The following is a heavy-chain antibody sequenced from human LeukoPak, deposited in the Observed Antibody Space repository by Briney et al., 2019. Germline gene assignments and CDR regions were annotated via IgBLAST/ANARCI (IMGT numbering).Heavy chain of an antibody. Sequence: GGSLRLACAASGLILSSYGIHWVRQAPGKGLEWVAVIWYDGTNIYYGDSVKGRFSISRDNSKNTVYLQMDSLRAEDTAVYYCARDAGGAFGNYVNYFDYWGQGTLVTVSS. D-gene: IGHD4-11*01. CDR2: IWYDGTNI. CDR1: GLILSSYG. V-gene: IGHV3-33*01. CDR3: ARDAGGAFGNYVNYFDY. J-gene: IGHJ4*02.